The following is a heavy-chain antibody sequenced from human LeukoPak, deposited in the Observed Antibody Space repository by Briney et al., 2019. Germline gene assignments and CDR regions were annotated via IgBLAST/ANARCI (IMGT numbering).Heavy chain of an antibody. Sequence: GGSLRLSCSASGFTFSAYAMYWVRQAPGKGLEYVSGISSNGGSSFYADSVKGRFTIARDNSKNTMYLQMSSLRAEDTAVYYCVKITSVTGGDCWGQGTRLTVSS. J-gene: IGHJ4*02. CDR3: VKITSVTGGDC. D-gene: IGHD1-1*01. CDR2: ISSNGGSS. CDR1: GFTFSAYA. V-gene: IGHV3-64D*09.